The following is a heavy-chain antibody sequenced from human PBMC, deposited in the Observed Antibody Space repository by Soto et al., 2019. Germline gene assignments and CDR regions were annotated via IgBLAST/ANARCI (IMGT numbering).Heavy chain of an antibody. CDR3: ARGPRTKLWFPNVY. CDR1: GYTFSDYY. CDR2: ISPKCGGT. V-gene: IGHV1-2*02. J-gene: IGHJ4*02. D-gene: IGHD3-10*01. Sequence: QVQLVQSGAEVQKPGTSVKVSCQASGYTFSDYYLHWLRHAPGRGLEWLGWISPKCGGTHYAPKFEGRVTLTTDTSISRAFMELSRLTSDDTAVYYCARGPRTKLWFPNVYWGQGTLVTVSS.